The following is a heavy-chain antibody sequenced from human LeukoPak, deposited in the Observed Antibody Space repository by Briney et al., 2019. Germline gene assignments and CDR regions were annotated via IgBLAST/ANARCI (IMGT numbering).Heavy chain of an antibody. D-gene: IGHD6-6*01. V-gene: IGHV5-10-1*01. CDR3: ARRKYSSSYAQDYFDY. CDR1: GYSFTSYW. Sequence: GESLKISCKGSGYSFTSYWISWVRQMPGKGLEWMGRIDPSDSYTNYSPSFQGHVTISADKSISTAYLQWSSLKASDTAMYYCARRKYSSSYAQDYFDYWGQGTLATVSS. J-gene: IGHJ4*02. CDR2: IDPSDSYT.